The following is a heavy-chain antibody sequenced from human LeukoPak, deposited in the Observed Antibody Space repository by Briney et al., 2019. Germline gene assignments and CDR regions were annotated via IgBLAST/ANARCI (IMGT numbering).Heavy chain of an antibody. V-gene: IGHV3-23*01. CDR1: GFTFSSHW. Sequence: GGSLRLTCAASGFTFSSHWMHWVRQAPGKGLEWVSAISASGGRTNNADSVKGRSTISRDNSKNTLYLQMNSLRAEDTAVYYCAKVAPLGDGDFWYFDLWGRGTLVTASS. CDR3: AKVAPLGDGDFWYFDL. J-gene: IGHJ2*01. CDR2: ISASGGRT. D-gene: IGHD4-17*01.